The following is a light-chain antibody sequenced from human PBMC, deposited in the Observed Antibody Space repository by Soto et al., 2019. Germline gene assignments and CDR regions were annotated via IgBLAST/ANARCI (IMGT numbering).Light chain of an antibody. J-gene: IGKJ4*01. CDR3: QQYTDWPWGT. CDR1: QSVSSN. Sequence: EIVMTQSPATLSVSAGERATLSCRASQSVSSNLAWYQKQPGQAPRLLMFGASTRATGIPARFSGSGSGTEFTLTISSLQPEDFAVYYCQQYTDWPWGTFGGGTKVGIK. CDR2: GAS. V-gene: IGKV3-15*01.